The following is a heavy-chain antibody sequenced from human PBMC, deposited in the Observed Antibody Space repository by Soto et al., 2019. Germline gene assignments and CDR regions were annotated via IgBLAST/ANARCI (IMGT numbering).Heavy chain of an antibody. CDR3: ARVYGDYDMGFDY. CDR2: NYYSGST. Sequence: QVQLQESGPGLVKPSQTLSLTCTVSGGSISSGGYYWSWIRQHPGKGLEWIGYNYYSGSTYYNPSLKSRVTISVDTSKDQFSLKLSSVTAADTAVYCCARVYGDYDMGFDYWGQGTLVTVSS. CDR1: GGSISSGGYY. D-gene: IGHD4-17*01. J-gene: IGHJ4*02. V-gene: IGHV4-31*03.